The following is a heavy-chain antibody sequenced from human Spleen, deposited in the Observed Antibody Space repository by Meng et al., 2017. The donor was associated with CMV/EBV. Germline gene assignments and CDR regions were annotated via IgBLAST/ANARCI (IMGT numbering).Heavy chain of an antibody. V-gene: IGHV3-7*01. J-gene: IGHJ6*02. CDR3: ATFKYCSSTSRHDYLYSGLDV. CDR1: GFTFRNYW. D-gene: IGHD2-2*01. CDR2: IKQDGSEE. Sequence: GESLKISCAASGFTFRNYWMSWVRQAPGKGLEWVANIKQDGSEEYYVDSVKGRFTISRDNAKNSLYLQINSLRGEDTAVYYCATFKYCSSTSRHDYLYSGLDVWGQGTTVTVSS.